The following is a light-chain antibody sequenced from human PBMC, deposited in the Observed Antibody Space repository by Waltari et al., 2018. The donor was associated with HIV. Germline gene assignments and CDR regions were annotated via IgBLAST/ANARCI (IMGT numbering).Light chain of an antibody. CDR2: KDC. J-gene: IGLJ3*02. V-gene: IGLV3-25*03. Sequence: SSELTQPTSVSVSPEQTARITYSGDAWPKQYAYWYQQKPGQAPVLVIYKDCWSPEGLAVRYSVSRLGTTRTLAIKAEEVVDEADTGWQWADRRGTWVFGGVTELTV. CDR3: QWADRRGTWV. CDR1: AWPKQY.